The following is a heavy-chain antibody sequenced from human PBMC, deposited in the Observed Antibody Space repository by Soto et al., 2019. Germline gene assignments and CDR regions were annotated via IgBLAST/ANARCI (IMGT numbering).Heavy chain of an antibody. CDR2: IYPGDSDT. V-gene: IGHV5-51*01. D-gene: IGHD3-10*01. CDR3: ARHDGTYYYGSGSYPTY. J-gene: IGHJ4*02. CDR1: GYIFTSYW. Sequence: GESLKISCKGSGYIFTSYWIGWVRQMPGKGLEWMGIIYPGDSDTRYSPSFQGQVTISADKSISTAYLQWSSRKASDTAMYYCARHDGTYYYGSGSYPTYWGQGTLVTVSS.